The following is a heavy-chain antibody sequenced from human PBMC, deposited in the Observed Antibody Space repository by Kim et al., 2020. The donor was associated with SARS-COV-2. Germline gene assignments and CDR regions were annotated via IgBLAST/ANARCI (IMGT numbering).Heavy chain of an antibody. CDR3: ASPRSSGWYRHAFDI. Sequence: SETLSLTCAVYGGSFSGYYWSWIRQPPGKGLEWIGEINHSGSTNYNPSLKSRVTISVDTSKNQFSLKLSSVTAADTAVYYCASPRSSGWYRHAFDIWGQGTMVTVSS. CDR2: INHSGST. J-gene: IGHJ3*02. D-gene: IGHD6-19*01. CDR1: GGSFSGYY. V-gene: IGHV4-34*01.